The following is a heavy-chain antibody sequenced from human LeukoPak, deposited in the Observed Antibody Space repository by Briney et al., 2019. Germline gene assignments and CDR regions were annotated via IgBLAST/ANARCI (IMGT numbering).Heavy chain of an antibody. CDR1: GFTFSSYS. J-gene: IGHJ6*02. V-gene: IGHV3-21*01. D-gene: IGHD2-2*01. Sequence: PGGSLRLSCAASGFTFSSYSMNWVRQAPGKGLESVSSISSSSSYIYYADSVKGRFTISRDNAKNSLYLQMNSLRAEDTAVYYCARVVVVPAASYYYYYGMDVWGQGTTVTVSS. CDR2: ISSSSSYI. CDR3: ARVVVVPAASYYYYYGMDV.